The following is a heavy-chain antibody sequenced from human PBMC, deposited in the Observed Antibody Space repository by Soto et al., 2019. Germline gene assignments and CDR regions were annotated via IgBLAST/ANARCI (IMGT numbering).Heavy chain of an antibody. Sequence: PSETLSLTCTVSGGSISSYYWSWIRQPPGKGLEWIGYIYYSGSTNYNPSLKSRVTISVDTSKNQFSLKLSSVTAADTAVYHCARVTYSLWREGDYSFDYWGQGTLVTVS. V-gene: IGHV4-59*01. CDR1: GGSISSYY. D-gene: IGHD3-3*01. CDR3: ARVTYSLWREGDYSFDY. J-gene: IGHJ4*02. CDR2: IYYSGST.